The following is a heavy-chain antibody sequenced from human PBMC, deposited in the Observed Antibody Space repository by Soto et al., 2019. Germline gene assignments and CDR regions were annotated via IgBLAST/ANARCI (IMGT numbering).Heavy chain of an antibody. Sequence: QVQLVQSGAEVKKPGSSVKVYCKASGGTFSSYAISWVRQAPGQGLEWMGGIIPIFGTANYAQKFQGRVTITADEYTSTAYMELSSLRYEDTAVYYCARVVGGYSYLYFDLWGRGTLVTVSS. V-gene: IGHV1-69*01. J-gene: IGHJ2*01. CDR3: ARVVGGYSYLYFDL. CDR2: IIPIFGTA. D-gene: IGHD5-18*01. CDR1: GGTFSSYA.